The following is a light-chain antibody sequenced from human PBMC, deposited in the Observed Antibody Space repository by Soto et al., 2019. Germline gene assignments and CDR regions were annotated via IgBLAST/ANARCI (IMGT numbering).Light chain of an antibody. CDR3: QQANSFPRT. J-gene: IGKJ1*01. Sequence: DIQMTQSPSSVSASVGDRVTITCRASQAISTWLAWYQQKPGKAPKLLIYAASNLQTGVPSRFSGSGSGTDFTLTISSLQHEEFATYYCQQANSFPRTFGQGTKVEIK. CDR2: AAS. CDR1: QAISTW. V-gene: IGKV1D-12*01.